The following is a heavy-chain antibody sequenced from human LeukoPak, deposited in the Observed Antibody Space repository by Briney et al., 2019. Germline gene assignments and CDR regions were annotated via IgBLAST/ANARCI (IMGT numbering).Heavy chain of an antibody. D-gene: IGHD1-26*01. J-gene: IGHJ4*02. Sequence: ASLKVSCKASGYTFTSYDINWVRQATGQGLEWMVWMNPNSGNTGYAQKFQGRVTMTRNTSISTAYMELSSLRSADTAVYYCARGPRIVGATTSYYFDYWGQGTLVIVSS. CDR3: ARGPRIVGATTSYYFDY. CDR2: MNPNSGNT. CDR1: GYTFTSYD. V-gene: IGHV1-8*01.